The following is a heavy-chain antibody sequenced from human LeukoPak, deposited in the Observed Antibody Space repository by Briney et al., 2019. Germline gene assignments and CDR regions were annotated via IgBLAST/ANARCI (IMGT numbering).Heavy chain of an antibody. Sequence: ASVKVSCKASGYTFTGYYMHWVRQAPGQGLEWMGWINPNSGGTNYAQKFQGRVTMTRDTSISTAYMELSRLRSDDTAVYYCARDSGVLLWFGELFPSGYWGQGTLVTVSS. CDR1: GYTFTGYY. CDR2: INPNSGGT. V-gene: IGHV1-2*02. J-gene: IGHJ4*02. CDR3: ARDSGVLLWFGELFPSGY. D-gene: IGHD3-10*01.